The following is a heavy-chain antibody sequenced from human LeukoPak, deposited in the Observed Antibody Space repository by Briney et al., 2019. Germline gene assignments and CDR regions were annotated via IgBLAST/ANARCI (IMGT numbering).Heavy chain of an antibody. V-gene: IGHV1-8*01. Sequence: ASVKVSCKASGYTFTSYDINWVRQATGQGLEWMGWMNPNSGNTGYAQKFQGRVTMTRNTSISTAYMELSSLRSEDTAVYYCARRRLYPNGFDPWGQGTLVTVSS. J-gene: IGHJ5*02. CDR2: MNPNSGNT. D-gene: IGHD3-3*01. CDR3: ARRRLYPNGFDP. CDR1: GYTFTSYD.